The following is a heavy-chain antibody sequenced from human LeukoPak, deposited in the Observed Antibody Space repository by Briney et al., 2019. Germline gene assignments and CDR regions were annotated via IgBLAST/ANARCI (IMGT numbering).Heavy chain of an antibody. CDR2: IYYTGST. D-gene: IGHD5-18*01. Sequence: SETLSLTCIVSGGSIGSYYWSWIRQPPGKGLEWIGYIYYTGSTNYNPSLKSRVTISVDTSKNQVSLKLTSVTAADTAVYYCARDKAGYTEYWGQGTLATVPS. V-gene: IGHV4-59*01. J-gene: IGHJ4*02. CDR3: ARDKAGYTEY. CDR1: GGSIGSYY.